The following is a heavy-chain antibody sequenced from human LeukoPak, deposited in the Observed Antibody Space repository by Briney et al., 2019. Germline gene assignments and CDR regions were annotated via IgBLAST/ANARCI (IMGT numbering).Heavy chain of an antibody. Sequence: ASVRVSCKASGYTFTSYGISWVRQAPGQGLEWMGWISAYNGNTNYAQKLQGRVTMTTDTSTSTAYMELRSLRSDDTAVYYCARDRVNYYGSSGYDAFDIWGQGTMVTVSS. CDR2: ISAYNGNT. V-gene: IGHV1-18*01. CDR3: ARDRVNYYGSSGYDAFDI. D-gene: IGHD3-22*01. J-gene: IGHJ3*02. CDR1: GYTFTSYG.